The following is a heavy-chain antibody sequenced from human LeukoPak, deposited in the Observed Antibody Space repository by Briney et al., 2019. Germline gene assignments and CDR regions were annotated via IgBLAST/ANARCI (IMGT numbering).Heavy chain of an antibody. CDR1: GFTFSSYG. Sequence: GGSLRLSCAASGFTFSSYGMHWVRQAPGKGLEWVAVISYDGSNKYYADSVKGRFTISRDNSKNTLYLQMNSLRAEDTAVYYCAKSGGPVAGPFDYWGQGTLVTVSS. D-gene: IGHD6-19*01. J-gene: IGHJ4*02. CDR3: AKSGGPVAGPFDY. V-gene: IGHV3-30*18. CDR2: ISYDGSNK.